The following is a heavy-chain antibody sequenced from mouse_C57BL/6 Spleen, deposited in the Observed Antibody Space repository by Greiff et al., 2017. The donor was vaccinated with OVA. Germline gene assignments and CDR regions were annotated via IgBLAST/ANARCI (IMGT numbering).Heavy chain of an antibody. CDR2: IDPATGGT. CDR1: GYTFTDYE. V-gene: IGHV1-15*01. CDR3: TREATDVRLFAY. J-gene: IGHJ3*01. Sequence: QVQLQQSGAELVRPGASVTLSCKASGYTFTDYEMHWVKQTPVHGLEWIGAIDPATGGTDYNQKLKGKAILTADKTSSTAYMRLRSLTSEDSAFYYCTREATDVRLFAYWGQGTLVTVSA.